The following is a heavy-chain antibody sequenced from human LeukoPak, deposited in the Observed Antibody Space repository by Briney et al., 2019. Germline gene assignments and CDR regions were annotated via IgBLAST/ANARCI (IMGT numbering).Heavy chain of an antibody. Sequence: SETLSLTCPFSGGSLSSSSYYWGWIRQPPGKGLEWIGGIYYNGGTYYNPSLKSRVTISVDTSKNQFSLKLSSVTAADTAVYYCARTEESGYSYGYFGYYYYMDVWGKGTTVTVSS. V-gene: IGHV4-39*07. CDR2: IYYNGGT. D-gene: IGHD5-18*01. CDR3: ARTEESGYSYGYFGYYYYMDV. J-gene: IGHJ6*03. CDR1: GGSLSSSSYY.